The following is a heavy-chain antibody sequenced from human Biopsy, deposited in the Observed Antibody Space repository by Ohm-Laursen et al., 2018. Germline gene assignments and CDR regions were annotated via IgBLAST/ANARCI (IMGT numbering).Heavy chain of an antibody. CDR2: ISETSSHI. V-gene: IGHV3-21*01. D-gene: IGHD6-6*01. Sequence: SLRLSCTATGFSVSSYGMNWVRQAPGKGLEWISYISETSSHIYDADSVRGRFTVARDIAKNSLYPQLNSLRVEDTAVYYCARDSSRRAREGGMDVWGQGTTVTVSS. J-gene: IGHJ6*02. CDR1: GFSVSSYG. CDR3: ARDSSRRAREGGMDV.